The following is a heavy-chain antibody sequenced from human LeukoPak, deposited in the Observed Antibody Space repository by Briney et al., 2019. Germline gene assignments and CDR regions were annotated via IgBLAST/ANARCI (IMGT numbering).Heavy chain of an antibody. D-gene: IGHD3-22*01. CDR2: ISGSGTST. V-gene: IGHV3-23*01. Sequence: GGSLRLSCAAPGFTFSTYAMSWVRQAPGKGLEWVLAISGSGTSTYNADSVKGRFTISRDNSKNTLYLQMNSLRAEDTAVYYCEGTYYYDSSDDYWGQGTLVTVSS. CDR3: EGTYYYDSSDDY. CDR1: GFTFSTYA. J-gene: IGHJ4*02.